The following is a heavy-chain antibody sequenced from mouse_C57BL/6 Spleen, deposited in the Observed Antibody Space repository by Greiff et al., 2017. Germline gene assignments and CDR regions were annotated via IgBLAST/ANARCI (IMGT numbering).Heavy chain of an antibody. CDR1: GYTFTDYE. CDR3: TSYYGSRRAMGY. J-gene: IGHJ4*01. D-gene: IGHD1-1*01. CDR2: IGPETGGT. Sequence: QVQLQQSGAELVRPGASVTLSCKASGYTFTDYEMHWVKQTPVHGLEWIGAIGPETGGTAYNQKFKGKAILTADKSSSTAYMELRSLTSEDSAVYYCTSYYGSRRAMGYWGQGTSVTVAS. V-gene: IGHV1-15*01.